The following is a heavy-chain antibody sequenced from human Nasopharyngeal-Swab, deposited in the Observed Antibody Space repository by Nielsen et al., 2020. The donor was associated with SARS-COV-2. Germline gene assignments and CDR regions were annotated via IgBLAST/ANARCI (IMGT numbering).Heavy chain of an antibody. V-gene: IGHV4-34*01. D-gene: IGHD6-19*01. CDR2: INHSRST. Sequence: RQAPGKGLEWIGEINHSRSTNYNPSLKSRVTISVDTSKNQFSLKLSSVTAADTAVYYCARVRSGWQTYYYYGMDVWGQGATVTVSS. CDR3: ARVRSGWQTYYYYGMDV. J-gene: IGHJ6*02.